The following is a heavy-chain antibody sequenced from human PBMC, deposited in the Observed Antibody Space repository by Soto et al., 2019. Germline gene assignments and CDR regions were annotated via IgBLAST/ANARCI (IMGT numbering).Heavy chain of an antibody. CDR2: IYYSGSA. CDR1: DASISTATFY. V-gene: IGHV4-31*03. J-gene: IGHJ4*02. Sequence: NPSETLSLTCTVSDASISTATFYWIRQLPGEALEWIGYIYYSGSAYYNSSLRSRATLSLDTSKSEFSLTLTSLTAADTAVYYCARGEAGVAGRHDYLGQGTLVTVSS. D-gene: IGHD6-19*01. CDR3: ARGEAGVAGRHDY.